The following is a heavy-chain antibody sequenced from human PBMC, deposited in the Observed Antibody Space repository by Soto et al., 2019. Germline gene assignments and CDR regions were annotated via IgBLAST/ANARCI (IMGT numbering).Heavy chain of an antibody. J-gene: IGHJ3*01. CDR1: GGSFNNAA. CDR2: AIPTSNTA. Sequence: VQLVQAGAEVKHPGSSVKVSCRASGGSFNNAAISWVRQAPGQGLQWLGGAIPTSNTARYRQDFQGRVTITEDKSEHIAYMELTSLRSEDTAMYYCARDCIRGSVFGSEAFDVWGQGTMVIVSS. CDR3: ARDCIRGSVFGSEAFDV. D-gene: IGHD3-3*01. V-gene: IGHV1-69*06.